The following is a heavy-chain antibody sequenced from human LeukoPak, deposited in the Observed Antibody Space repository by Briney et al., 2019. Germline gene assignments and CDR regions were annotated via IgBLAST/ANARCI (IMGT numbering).Heavy chain of an antibody. CDR2: IYSGGST. Sequence: TGGSLRLSCAASGFTVSSNYMSWVRQAPGKGLEWVSVIYSGGSTYYADSVKGRFTISRDNSKNTLYLQMNSLRAEDTAVYYCAASRAAYYFDYWGQGTLVTVSS. CDR3: AASRAAYYFDY. J-gene: IGHJ4*02. V-gene: IGHV3-53*01. CDR1: GFTVSSNY.